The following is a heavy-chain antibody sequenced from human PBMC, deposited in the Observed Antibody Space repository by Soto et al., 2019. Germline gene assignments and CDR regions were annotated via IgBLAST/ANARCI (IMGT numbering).Heavy chain of an antibody. CDR3: VKAGYTSGLL. CDR2: IDSDDGKT. D-gene: IGHD6-25*01. J-gene: IGHJ4*02. CDR1: GFTFSSYA. V-gene: IGHV3-23*01. Sequence: VQLLESGGGLIQPGGSLRLSCVASGFTFSSYAMNWVRQGPGTGLDWVAVIDSDDGKTYYANAVKGRFSISRDNSKNTLFLQMNSLRVKDTATYYCVKAGYTSGLLWGQGTLVTV.